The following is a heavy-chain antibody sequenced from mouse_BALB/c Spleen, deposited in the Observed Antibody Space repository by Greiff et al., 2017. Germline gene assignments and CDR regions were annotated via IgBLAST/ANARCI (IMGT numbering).Heavy chain of an antibody. CDR2: ISSGGSYT. J-gene: IGHJ4*01. V-gene: IGHV5-6*02. Sequence: EVKLMESGGDLVKPGGSLKLSCAASGFTFSSYGMSWVRQTPDKRLEWVATISSGGSYTYYPDSVKGRFTISRDNAKNTLYLQMSSLKSEDTARYYCARRRGNYYAMDYWGQGTSVTVSS. CDR3: ARRRGNYYAMDY. D-gene: IGHD2-1*01. CDR1: GFTFSSYG.